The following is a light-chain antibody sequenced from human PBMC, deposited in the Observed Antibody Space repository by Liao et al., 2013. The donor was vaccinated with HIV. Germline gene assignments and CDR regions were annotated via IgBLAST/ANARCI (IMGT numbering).Light chain of an antibody. CDR3: QVWDSSSDHPM. V-gene: IGLV3-21*01. Sequence: SYELTQPPSVSVAPGKTARIPCGGNNIGSKTVHWYQQKPGQAPVLVIYYDSDRPSGIPERFSGSNSGNTATLTISRVEAGDEADYYCQVWDSSSDHPMFGGGTKLTVL. CDR1: NIGSKT. J-gene: IGLJ3*02. CDR2: YDS.